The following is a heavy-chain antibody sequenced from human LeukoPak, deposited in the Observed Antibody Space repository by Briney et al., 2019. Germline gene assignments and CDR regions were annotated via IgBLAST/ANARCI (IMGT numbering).Heavy chain of an antibody. V-gene: IGHV4-38-2*02. J-gene: IGHJ5*02. CDR1: GYSLSSGYQ. CDR3: ARDPRWLTPDCTSTSCYENYFGP. D-gene: IGHD2-2*01. Sequence: SETLSLTCAVSGYSLSSGYQWAWIRQSPGKGLEWIGSINHSGSAHYNPSLKSRVTISVETSKNQFSLKMYSVTAADTAVYYCARDPRWLTPDCTSTSCYENYFGPWGQGTLVTVSS. CDR2: INHSGSA.